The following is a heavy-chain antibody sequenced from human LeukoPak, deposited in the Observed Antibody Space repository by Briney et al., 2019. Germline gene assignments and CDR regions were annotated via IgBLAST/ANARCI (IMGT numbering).Heavy chain of an antibody. V-gene: IGHV4-39*07. Sequence: SETLSLTCTVSGGSISSSSYYWGWIRQPPGKGLEWIGSIYYSGSTYYNPSLKSRVTISVDTSKNQFSLKLSSVTAADTAVYYCARAVPVGYSSSLDWFDPWGQGTLVTVSS. CDR3: ARAVPVGYSSSLDWFDP. D-gene: IGHD6-13*01. CDR2: IYYSGST. CDR1: GGSISSSSYY. J-gene: IGHJ5*02.